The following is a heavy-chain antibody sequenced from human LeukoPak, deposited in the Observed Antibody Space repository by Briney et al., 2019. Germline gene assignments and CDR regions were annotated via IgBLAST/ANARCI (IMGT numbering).Heavy chain of an antibody. CDR2: INPNSGGT. J-gene: IGHJ4*02. D-gene: IGHD3-10*01. CDR3: ARTYYYGSGSYYQTFDY. V-gene: IGHV1-2*02. Sequence: ASVKVSCKASGYTFTGYYMHWVRQAPGQGLEWTGWINPNSGGTNYAQKFQGRVTMTRDTSISTAYMGLSRLRSDDTAVYYCARTYYYGSGSYYQTFDYWGQGTLVTVSS. CDR1: GYTFTGYY.